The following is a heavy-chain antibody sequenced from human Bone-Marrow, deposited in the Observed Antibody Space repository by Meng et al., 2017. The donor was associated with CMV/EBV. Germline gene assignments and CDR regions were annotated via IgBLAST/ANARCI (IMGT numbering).Heavy chain of an antibody. J-gene: IGHJ4*02. CDR2: IHTRGST. D-gene: IGHD2-8*01. CDR3: ARGDVVLDY. V-gene: IGHV4-4*07. Sequence: TLSLTCTVSGGSFSGLYWSWIRQSAGKGLEWIGRIHTRGSTNYTPSLKSRVTMSVDTSKNQFSLKLSSVTAADTAVYFCARGDVVLDYWGQGTLVTVSS. CDR1: GGSFSGLY.